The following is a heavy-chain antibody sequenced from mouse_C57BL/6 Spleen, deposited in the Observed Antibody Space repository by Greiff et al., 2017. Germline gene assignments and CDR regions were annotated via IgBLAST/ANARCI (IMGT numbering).Heavy chain of an antibody. CDR3: AREGDYDGFAY. Sequence: VQLQQSGPELVKPGASVKIPCKASGYTFTDYNMDWVKQSPGKSLEWIGDINPNNGGTIYNQKFKGKATLTVDKSSSTAYMELRSLTSEDTAVYYCAREGDYDGFAYWGQGTLVTVSA. V-gene: IGHV1-18*01. CDR1: GYTFTDYN. D-gene: IGHD2-4*01. J-gene: IGHJ3*01. CDR2: INPNNGGT.